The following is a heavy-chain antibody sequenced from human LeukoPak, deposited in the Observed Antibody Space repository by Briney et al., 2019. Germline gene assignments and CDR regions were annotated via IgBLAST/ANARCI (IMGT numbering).Heavy chain of an antibody. Sequence: ASVKVSCKASGYTFTYYYFHWVRQAPGQGLEWMGWINPDSGDTNYAQNFQGRVTLTRDTSISTAYMNLSSLRSDDTAVYYCARIRGSGAYDSGYSRWDFDYWGQGTLVTVSS. V-gene: IGHV1-2*02. J-gene: IGHJ4*02. D-gene: IGHD3-10*01. CDR2: INPDSGDT. CDR1: GYTFTYYY. CDR3: ARIRGSGAYDSGYSRWDFDY.